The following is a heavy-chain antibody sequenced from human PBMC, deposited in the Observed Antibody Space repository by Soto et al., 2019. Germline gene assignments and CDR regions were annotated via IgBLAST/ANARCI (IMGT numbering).Heavy chain of an antibody. CDR1: GASISSGGSS. J-gene: IGHJ6*02. V-gene: IGHV4-30-2*01. CDR3: ARGLAVRGSYGLDV. D-gene: IGHD3-10*01. Sequence: QLQLQESGSGLVKPSQTLSLTCAVSGASISSGGSSWSWFRQAPGTGLEWIGYIYHSGITNYNPSLKSRVTISVDKSQNQFSLSLSFVTAADTAVYYCARGLAVRGSYGLDVWGQGTTVTVSS. CDR2: IYHSGIT.